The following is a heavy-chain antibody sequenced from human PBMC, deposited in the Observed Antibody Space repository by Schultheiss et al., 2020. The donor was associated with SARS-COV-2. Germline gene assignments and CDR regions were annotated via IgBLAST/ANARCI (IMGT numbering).Heavy chain of an antibody. CDR1: GYTLTELS. CDR3: ARGGDGYNYAYNWFDP. V-gene: IGHV1-24*01. Sequence: ASVKVSCKVSGYTLTELSMHWVRQAPGKGLEWMGGIIPIFGTANYAQKFQGRVTMTRNTSISTAYMELSSLRSEDTAVYYCARGGDGYNYAYNWFDPWGQGTLVTVSS. CDR2: IIPIFGTA. J-gene: IGHJ5*02. D-gene: IGHD5-24*01.